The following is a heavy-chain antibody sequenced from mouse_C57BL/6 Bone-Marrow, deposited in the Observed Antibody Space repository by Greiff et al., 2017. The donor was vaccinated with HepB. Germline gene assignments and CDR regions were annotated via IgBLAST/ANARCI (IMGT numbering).Heavy chain of an antibody. CDR2: IDPSDSYT. Sequence: QVQLQQPGAELVKPGASVKLSCKASGYTFTSYWMQWVKQRPGQGLEWIGEIDPSDSYTNYNQKFKGKATLTVDTSSSTAYMQLSSLTSEDSAVYYCARQGLLCWFAYWGQGTLVTVSA. CDR1: GYTFTSYW. D-gene: IGHD2-1*01. J-gene: IGHJ3*01. CDR3: ARQGLLCWFAY. V-gene: IGHV1-50*01.